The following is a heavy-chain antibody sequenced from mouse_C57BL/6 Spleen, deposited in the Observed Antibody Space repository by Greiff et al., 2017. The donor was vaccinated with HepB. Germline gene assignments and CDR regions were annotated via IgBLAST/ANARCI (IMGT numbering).Heavy chain of an antibody. J-gene: IGHJ2*01. CDR2: IYPGDGDT. V-gene: IGHV1-80*01. CDR3: ASDDYPYYFGY. D-gene: IGHD2-4*01. Sequence: QVQLQESGAELVKPGASVKISCKASGYTFSSYWMNWVKQRPGQGLEWIGQIYPGDGDTNYNEKFKGKATLTADKSSSTAYMQLSNLSSEDSAVYFCASDDYPYYFGYWGQGTTLTVSS. CDR1: GYTFSSYW.